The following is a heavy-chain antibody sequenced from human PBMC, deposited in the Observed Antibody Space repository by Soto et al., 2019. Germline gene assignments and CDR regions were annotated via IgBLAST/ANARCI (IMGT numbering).Heavy chain of an antibody. V-gene: IGHV1-69*13. J-gene: IGHJ3*02. CDR1: GGTFSSYA. Sequence: SVKVSCKASGGTFSSYAISWVRQAPGQGLEWMGGIIPIFGTANYAQKFQGRVTITADESTSTAYMELSSLRSEDTAVYYCASSKVYYDSRGYYGGPMMDAFDIWGQGTMVTVSS. CDR2: IIPIFGTA. D-gene: IGHD3-22*01. CDR3: ASSKVYYDSRGYYGGPMMDAFDI.